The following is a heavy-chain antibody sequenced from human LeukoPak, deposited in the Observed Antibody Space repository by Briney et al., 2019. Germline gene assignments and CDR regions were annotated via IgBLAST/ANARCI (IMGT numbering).Heavy chain of an antibody. V-gene: IGHV3-74*01. CDR2: INSDGCST. D-gene: IGHD2-2*01. J-gene: IGHJ6*03. CDR3: ARGLGCSSTSCYYYYYYMDV. CDR1: GFTFSSYW. Sequence: GGSLRLSCAASGFTFSSYWMHWVRQAPGRGLVWVSRINSDGCSTSYADSVKGRFTISRDNAKNTLYLQMNSLRAGDTAVYYCARGLGCSSTSCYYYYYYMDVWGKGTTVTVSS.